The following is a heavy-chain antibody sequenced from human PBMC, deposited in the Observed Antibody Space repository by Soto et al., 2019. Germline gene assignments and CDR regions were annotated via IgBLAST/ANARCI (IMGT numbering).Heavy chain of an antibody. CDR3: GRDPGSGSYYGWFDP. CDR1: GGSISRYY. D-gene: IGHD3-10*01. Sequence: SETLSLTCTVSGGSISRYYWNWIRQPPGKGLEWIGYIYYSGSTNYNPSLKSRVTISVDTSKNQFSLKLSSVTAADTAVYYCGRDPGSGSYYGWFDPWGQATLVTVSS. J-gene: IGHJ5*02. CDR2: IYYSGST. V-gene: IGHV4-59*01.